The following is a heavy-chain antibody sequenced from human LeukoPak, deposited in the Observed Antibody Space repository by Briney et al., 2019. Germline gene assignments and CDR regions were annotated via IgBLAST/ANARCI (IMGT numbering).Heavy chain of an antibody. J-gene: IGHJ4*02. V-gene: IGHV3-23*01. CDR2: ISGSGGST. CDR3: AKDGGHYVWGSHSPFDY. D-gene: IGHD3-16*01. Sequence: PGGSLRLSCAASGFTFTSYAMSWVRQAPGKGLEWVSAISGSGGSTYYADSVKGRFTISRDNSKNTLYLQMNSLRAEDTAVYYCAKDGGHYVWGSHSPFDYWGQGTLVTVSS. CDR1: GFTFTSYA.